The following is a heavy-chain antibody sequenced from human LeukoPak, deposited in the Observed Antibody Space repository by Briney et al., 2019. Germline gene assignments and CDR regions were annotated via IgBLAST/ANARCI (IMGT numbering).Heavy chain of an antibody. V-gene: IGHV3-21*01. J-gene: IGHJ4*02. Sequence: GGSLRLSCAASGFTFSSYSMNWVRQAPGKGLEWVSSISSSSSYIYYADSVKGRFTISRDNAKNSLYLQMNSLRAEDTAVYYCARESRAYYHGSGPADDYWGQGTLVTVSS. CDR1: GFTFSSYS. CDR3: ARESRAYYHGSGPADDY. CDR2: ISSSSSYI. D-gene: IGHD3-10*01.